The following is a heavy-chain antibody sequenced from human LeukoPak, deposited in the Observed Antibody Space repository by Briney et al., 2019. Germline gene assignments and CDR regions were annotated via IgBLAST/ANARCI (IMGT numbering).Heavy chain of an antibody. CDR2: IYSSGST. CDR1: GGSINTQY. D-gene: IGHD3-10*01. V-gene: IGHV4-4*07. J-gene: IGHJ4*02. Sequence: KASETLSLTCTASGGSINTQYWSWIRQPAGKGLEWIGRIYSSGSTNYNTSLMTRLTMSVDTSKNQISLNLHSVTAADTAVYYCARDLIHGSGTYFNPLGYWGLGILVTVSS. CDR3: ARDLIHGSGTYFNPLGY.